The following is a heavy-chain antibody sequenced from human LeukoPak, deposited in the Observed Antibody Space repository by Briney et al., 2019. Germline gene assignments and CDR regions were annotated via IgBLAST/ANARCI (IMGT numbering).Heavy chain of an antibody. CDR1: GGSISSYY. J-gene: IGHJ6*03. Sequence: SETLSLTCTVSGGSISSYYWSWIRQPPGKGLEWIGYIYYSGSTNYNPSLKSRVTISVDTSKNQFSLKLSPVTAADTAVYYCARERPNYYDSSGYYSKNYYYYMDVWGKGTTVTVSS. D-gene: IGHD3-22*01. CDR2: IYYSGST. V-gene: IGHV4-59*01. CDR3: ARERPNYYDSSGYYSKNYYYYMDV.